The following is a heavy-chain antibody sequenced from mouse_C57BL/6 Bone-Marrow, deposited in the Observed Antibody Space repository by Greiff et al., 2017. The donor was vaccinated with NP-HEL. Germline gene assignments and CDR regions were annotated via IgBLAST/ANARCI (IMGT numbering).Heavy chain of an antibody. CDR1: GYTFTSYW. V-gene: IGHV1-64*01. Sequence: QVQLQQSGAELVKPGASVKLSCKASGYTFTSYWMHWVKQRPGQGLEWIGMIHPNSGSTNYNEKFKSKATLTVDKSSSTAYMQLSSLTSEDSAVYYCDFYYGSSYWYFDVWGTGTTVTVSS. CDR2: IHPNSGST. J-gene: IGHJ1*03. CDR3: DFYYGSSYWYFDV. D-gene: IGHD1-1*01.